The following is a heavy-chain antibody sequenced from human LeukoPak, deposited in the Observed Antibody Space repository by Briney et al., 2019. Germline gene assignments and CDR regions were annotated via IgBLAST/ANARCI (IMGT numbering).Heavy chain of an antibody. CDR3: ARARDGYTALWLD. CDR2: IYYSGST. Sequence: SETLSLTCTVSGVSISSYYWSWIRQPPGKGLEYIGYIYYSGSTNYNPSLKSRVTISIDTSKKQFSLKLRSVTAADTAVYFCARARDGYTALWLDWGQGTLVTVSS. J-gene: IGHJ4*02. V-gene: IGHV4-59*01. CDR1: GVSISSYY. D-gene: IGHD5-24*01.